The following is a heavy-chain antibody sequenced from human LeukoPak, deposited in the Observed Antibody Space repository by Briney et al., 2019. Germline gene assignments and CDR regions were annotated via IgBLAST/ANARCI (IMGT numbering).Heavy chain of an antibody. Sequence: GSLRLSCAASGFTFSDYYMDWVRQAPGKGLEWVSYISSSGSTIYYADSVKGRFTISRDNAKNSLYLQMSSLRAEDTAVYYCAELGITMIGGVWGKGTTVTISS. J-gene: IGHJ6*04. V-gene: IGHV3-11*04. CDR1: GFTFSDYY. CDR3: AELGITMIGGV. D-gene: IGHD3-10*02. CDR2: ISSSGSTI.